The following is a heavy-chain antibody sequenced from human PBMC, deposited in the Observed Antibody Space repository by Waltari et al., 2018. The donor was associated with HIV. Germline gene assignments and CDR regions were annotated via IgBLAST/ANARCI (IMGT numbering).Heavy chain of an antibody. J-gene: IGHJ6*02. CDR2: LYTEGRT. Sequence: EVQLVESGGGLVQPGGSLRFSCAAYGFSVSNIYMSWVLLAPGKGLQWVSVLYTEGRTQYMDSVKGRFTIFRDDSKNTLYLQMNSLRVDDTAIYYCARMKRSYGSGQSRYFYFGMDVWGQGTTVIISS. V-gene: IGHV3-53*01. CDR3: ARMKRSYGSGQSRYFYFGMDV. D-gene: IGHD3-10*01. CDR1: GFSVSNIY.